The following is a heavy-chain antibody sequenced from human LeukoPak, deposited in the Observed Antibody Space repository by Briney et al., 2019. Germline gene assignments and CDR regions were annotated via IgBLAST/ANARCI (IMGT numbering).Heavy chain of an antibody. CDR1: GFTFSSYA. CDR3: ARDSYDFWSGYPYSYYYYYGMDV. D-gene: IGHD3-3*01. V-gene: IGHV3-23*01. CDR2: ISGSGGST. J-gene: IGHJ6*02. Sequence: PGGSLRLSCAASGFTFSSYAMSWVRQAPGKGLEWVSAISGSGGSTYYADSVKGRFTISRDNAKNSLYLQMNRLRAEDTAVYYCARDSYDFWSGYPYSYYYYYGMDVWGQGTTVTVSS.